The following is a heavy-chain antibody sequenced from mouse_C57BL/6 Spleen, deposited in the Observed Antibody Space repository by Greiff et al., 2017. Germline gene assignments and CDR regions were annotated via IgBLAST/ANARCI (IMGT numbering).Heavy chain of an antibody. J-gene: IGHJ3*01. Sequence: VQLQQSGPELVKPGASVKISCKASGYAFSSSWMNWVKQRPGKGLEWIGRIYPGDGDTNYNGKFKGKATLTADKSSSTAYMQLSSLTSEDSAVYFCATGTRNGFAYWGQGTLVTVSA. CDR2: IYPGDGDT. D-gene: IGHD4-1*01. CDR1: GYAFSSSW. CDR3: ATGTRNGFAY. V-gene: IGHV1-82*01.